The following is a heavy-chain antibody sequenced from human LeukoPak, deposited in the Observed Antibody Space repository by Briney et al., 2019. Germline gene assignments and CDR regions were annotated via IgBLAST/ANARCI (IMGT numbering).Heavy chain of an antibody. CDR2: ISSGSGYM. CDR1: GFAFSSYN. V-gene: IGHV3-21*01. CDR3: AKAKYYYDSSGYTEPDY. Sequence: TGGSLRLSCAVSGFAFSSYNMNWVRQSPGKGLEWVSSISSGSGYMYYADSVKGRFTISRDNSKNTLYLQMNSLRAEDTAVYYCAKAKYYYDSSGYTEPDYWGQGTLVTVSS. D-gene: IGHD3-22*01. J-gene: IGHJ4*02.